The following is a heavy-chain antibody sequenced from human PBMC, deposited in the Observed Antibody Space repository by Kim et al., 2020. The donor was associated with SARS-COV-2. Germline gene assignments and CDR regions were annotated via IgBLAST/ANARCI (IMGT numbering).Heavy chain of an antibody. V-gene: IGHV4-39*01. J-gene: IGHJ3*02. CDR3: ARRTRSGTYYLDAFDI. D-gene: IGHD1-26*01. Sequence: SRKSRVTITVDTSRNQFSLQLSSVTAADSAVYYCARRTRSGTYYLDAFDIWGQGTMVTVSS.